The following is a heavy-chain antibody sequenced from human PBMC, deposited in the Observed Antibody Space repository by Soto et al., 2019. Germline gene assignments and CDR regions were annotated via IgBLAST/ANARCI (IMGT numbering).Heavy chain of an antibody. Sequence: ASVKVSCKASGYTFTSYGISWVRQAPGQGLEWMGWISAYNGNTNYAQKFQGRVTMTADKSTSTAYMELSSLRSEDTAVYYCARDTVYGDYVGYWGQGTLVTVSS. J-gene: IGHJ4*02. V-gene: IGHV1-18*01. D-gene: IGHD4-17*01. CDR1: GYTFTSYG. CDR2: ISAYNGNT. CDR3: ARDTVYGDYVGY.